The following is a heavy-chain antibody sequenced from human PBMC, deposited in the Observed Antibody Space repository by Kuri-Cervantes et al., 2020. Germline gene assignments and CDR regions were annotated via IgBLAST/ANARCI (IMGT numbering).Heavy chain of an antibody. CDR2: IKQDGSEK. D-gene: IGHD5-18*01. Sequence: LSLTCAASGFTFSSYWMSWVRQAPGKGLEWVANIKQDGSEKYYVDSVKGRFTISRDNAKNSLYLQLNSLRAEDTALYYCTRGMGDTAIPGSWGQGTLVTVSS. CDR1: GFTFSSYW. V-gene: IGHV3-7*01. J-gene: IGHJ5*02. CDR3: TRGMGDTAIPGS.